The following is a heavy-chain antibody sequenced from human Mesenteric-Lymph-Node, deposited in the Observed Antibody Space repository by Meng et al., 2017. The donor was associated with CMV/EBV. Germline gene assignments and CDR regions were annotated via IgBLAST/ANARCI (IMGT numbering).Heavy chain of an antibody. CDR2: INHSGST. CDR3: ARHQRWLKSEGGFNY. V-gene: IGHV4-34*01. Sequence: QVHRQQWGEGLLKPSETLSLTCAVYGGSFSGYYWSWIRQPPGKGLEWIGEINHSGSTNYNPSLKSRVTISVDTSKNQFSLKLSSVTAADTAVYYCARHQRWLKSEGGFNYWGQGTLVTVSS. D-gene: IGHD4-23*01. J-gene: IGHJ4*02. CDR1: GGSFSGYY.